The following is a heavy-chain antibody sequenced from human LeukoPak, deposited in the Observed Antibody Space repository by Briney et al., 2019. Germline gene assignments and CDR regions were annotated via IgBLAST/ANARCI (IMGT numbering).Heavy chain of an antibody. CDR2: IWYDGSNK. D-gene: IGHD5-18*01. J-gene: IGHJ4*02. CDR1: GFTFSSYG. Sequence: GGSLRLSCAASGFTFSSYGMHWVRQAPGKGLEWVAVIWYDGSNKYYADSVKGRFTISRDNAKNSLYLQMNSLRAEDTAVYYCARDNPGYSYGSDYWGQGTLVTVSS. V-gene: IGHV3-33*01. CDR3: ARDNPGYSYGSDY.